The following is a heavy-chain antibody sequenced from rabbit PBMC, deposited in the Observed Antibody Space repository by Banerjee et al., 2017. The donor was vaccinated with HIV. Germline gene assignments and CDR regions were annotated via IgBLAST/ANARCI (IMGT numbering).Heavy chain of an antibody. CDR1: GFDFSSNA. Sequence: QQQLEESGGGLVKPGASLTLTCKASGFDFSSNAMCWVRQAPGKGLELIACIYAAGSGSAYYASWAKGRFTSSRASSTTVTLQMTDLTAADTATYFCARGANFGLGLWGPGTLVTVS. CDR2: IYAAGSGSA. V-gene: IGHV1S45*01. J-gene: IGHJ4*01. D-gene: IGHD1-1*01. CDR3: ARGANFGLGL.